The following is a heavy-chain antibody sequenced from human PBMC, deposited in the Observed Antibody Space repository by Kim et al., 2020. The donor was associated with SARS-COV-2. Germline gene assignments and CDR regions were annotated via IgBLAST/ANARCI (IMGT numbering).Heavy chain of an antibody. D-gene: IGHD3-22*01. J-gene: IGHJ3*02. Sequence: SQKFQGRVTITRDTSASTAYMELSSLRSEDTAVYYCARDSSGYYNDAFDIWGQGTMVTVSS. CDR3: ARDSSGYYNDAFDI. V-gene: IGHV1-3*01.